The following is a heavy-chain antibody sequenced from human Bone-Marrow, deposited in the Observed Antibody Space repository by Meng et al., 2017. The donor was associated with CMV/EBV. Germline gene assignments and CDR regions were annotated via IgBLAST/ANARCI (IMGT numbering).Heavy chain of an antibody. Sequence: SETLSLTCAVYGGSFSGYYWSWIRQPPGKGLEWIGEINHSGSTNYNPSLKSRVTISVDTSKNQFSLKLSSVTAADTAVYYCARRGVIGSSWYHYWGQGTLVTV. CDR3: ARRGVIGSSWYHY. V-gene: IGHV4-34*01. CDR2: INHSGST. CDR1: GGSFSGYY. J-gene: IGHJ4*02. D-gene: IGHD6-13*01.